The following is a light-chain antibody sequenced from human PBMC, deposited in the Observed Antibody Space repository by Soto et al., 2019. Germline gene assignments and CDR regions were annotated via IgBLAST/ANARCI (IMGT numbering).Light chain of an antibody. CDR1: QALSNY. CDR2: AAS. Sequence: IQMTQSPSSLSASVGDRGTITCRASQALSNYLAWYQQKPGKVPKLLIYAASTLQSGVPSRFSGSGSGTDFIRNSSSLQPEDVATYYGQKYNSAPLTCGGGTKVVIK. CDR3: QKYNSAPLT. V-gene: IGKV1-27*01. J-gene: IGKJ4*01.